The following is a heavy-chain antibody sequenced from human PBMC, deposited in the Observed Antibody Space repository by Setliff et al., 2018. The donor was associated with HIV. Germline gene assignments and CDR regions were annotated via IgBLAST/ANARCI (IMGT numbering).Heavy chain of an antibody. CDR1: GDSISSDFY. D-gene: IGHD2-21*02. CDR3: ARGEACGGGCHYAFEL. V-gene: IGHV4-38-2*02. Sequence: SETLSLTCTVSGDSISSDFYWGWIRQPPGKGLEWIASIYHSGNTYYMPSLQSRVTISVDMSKNQFSLKLNSVTAADTAVCYCARGEACGGGCHYAFELWGRGTMVTVSS. CDR2: IYHSGNT. J-gene: IGHJ3*01.